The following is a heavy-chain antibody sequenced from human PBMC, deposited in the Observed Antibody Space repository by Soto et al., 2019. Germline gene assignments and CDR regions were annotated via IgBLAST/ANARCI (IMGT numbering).Heavy chain of an antibody. Sequence: QLQLQESGPGLVKPSETLSLTCTVSGGSISSSSYYWGWIRQPPGKGLEWIGSIYYSGSTYYNPSLKSRVTISVDTSKNQFSLKLSSVTAADTAVYYCAGDSPTYSSGWTSAEYFQHWGQGTLVTVSS. D-gene: IGHD6-19*01. J-gene: IGHJ1*01. CDR1: GGSISSSSYY. CDR3: AGDSPTYSSGWTSAEYFQH. CDR2: IYYSGST. V-gene: IGHV4-39*02.